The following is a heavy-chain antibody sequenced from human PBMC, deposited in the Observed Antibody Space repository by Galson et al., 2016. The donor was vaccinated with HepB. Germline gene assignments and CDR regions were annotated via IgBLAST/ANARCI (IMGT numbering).Heavy chain of an antibody. CDR2: SKSKADGGTT. CDR3: TTITPAANLDY. Sequence: SLRLSCAASGFTFSNAWMSWVRQAPGKGLEWVGRSKSKADGGTTDYAEHVKGRFTISRDDSKNTLYMQMNSLKTEDTAVYYCTTITPAANLDYWGQGTLVTVSS. V-gene: IGHV3-15*01. CDR1: GFTFSNAW. J-gene: IGHJ4*02. D-gene: IGHD2-2*01.